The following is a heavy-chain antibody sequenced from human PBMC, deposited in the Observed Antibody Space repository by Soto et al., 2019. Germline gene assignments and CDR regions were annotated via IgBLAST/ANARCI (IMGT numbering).Heavy chain of an antibody. J-gene: IGHJ4*02. D-gene: IGHD3-16*01. Sequence: ASVKVSCKASGFTFTSYGISWVRQAPGQGLEWMGWISANNGNTHYAQKVQGRVTMTTDTPTTTAYMELRSLRSDDTAVYYCARKGTADTVDYWGQGTLVTVSS. CDR2: ISANNGNT. CDR3: ARKGTADTVDY. CDR1: GFTFTSYG. V-gene: IGHV1-18*01.